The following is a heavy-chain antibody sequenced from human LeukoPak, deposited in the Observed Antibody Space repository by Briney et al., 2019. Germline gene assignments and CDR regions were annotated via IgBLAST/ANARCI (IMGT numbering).Heavy chain of an antibody. CDR3: ARRSGSSWYGWDAFDI. D-gene: IGHD6-13*01. CDR2: IYPGDSDT. J-gene: IGHJ3*02. V-gene: IGHV5-51*01. Sequence: GESLKISCQGSGSSFTSYWIGWVRQLPGKGLEWMGVIYPGDSDTRYSPSFQGQVTISADKSISTAYLQWSSLKASDTAMYYCARRSGSSWYGWDAFDIWGQGTMVTVS. CDR1: GSSFTSYW.